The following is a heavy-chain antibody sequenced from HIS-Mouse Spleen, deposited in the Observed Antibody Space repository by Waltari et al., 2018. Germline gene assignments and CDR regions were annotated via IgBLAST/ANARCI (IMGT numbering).Heavy chain of an antibody. CDR2: ISYDGSNK. J-gene: IGHJ4*02. Sequence: QVQLVESGGGVVQPGRSLRLSCAASGFTFSSYAMHWVRQAPGKGLEWVEVISYDGSNKYYADSVKGRFTISRDNSKNTLYLQMNSLRAEDTAVYYCARRYSGYDLGYWRQGTLVTVSS. CDR1: GFTFSSYA. D-gene: IGHD5-12*01. V-gene: IGHV3-30*04. CDR3: ARRYSGYDLGY.